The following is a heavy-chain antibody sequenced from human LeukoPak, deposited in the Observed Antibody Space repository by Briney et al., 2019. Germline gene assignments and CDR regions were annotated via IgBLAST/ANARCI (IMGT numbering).Heavy chain of an antibody. J-gene: IGHJ4*02. Sequence: SVKVSCKASGGTFSSYAISWVRQAPGQGLEWMGRIIPILGIANYAQKFQGRVTITADKSTSTAYMELSSLRSEDTAVYYCARAYGSGRRPFDYWGQGTLVTVSS. V-gene: IGHV1-69*04. CDR3: ARAYGSGRRPFDY. CDR1: GGTFSSYA. CDR2: IIPILGIA. D-gene: IGHD3-10*01.